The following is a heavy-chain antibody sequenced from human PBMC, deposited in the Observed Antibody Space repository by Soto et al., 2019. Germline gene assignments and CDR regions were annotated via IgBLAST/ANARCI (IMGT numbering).Heavy chain of an antibody. J-gene: IGHJ4*02. D-gene: IGHD2-2*01. CDR2: ISGGGGST. Sequence: EVQLLESGGGLVQPGGSLRLSCAASGFTFSSYVMSWVRQAPGKGLEWVSTISGGGGSTYYADSVKGRFTISRDNSKNTLYLQMNSLRAEHTAVYYCAKPLCSSISCSRGAFDYGGQGALVTVSS. CDR1: GFTFSSYV. V-gene: IGHV3-23*01. CDR3: AKPLCSSISCSRGAFDY.